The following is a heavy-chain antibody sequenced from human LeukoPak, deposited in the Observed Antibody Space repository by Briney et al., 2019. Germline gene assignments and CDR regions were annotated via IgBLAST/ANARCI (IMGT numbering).Heavy chain of an antibody. CDR2: ISWDGGST. J-gene: IGHJ4*02. D-gene: IGHD6-19*01. CDR1: GFTFDDYT. V-gene: IGHV3-43*01. Sequence: GGSLRLSCAASGFTFDDYTMHWVRQAPGKGLEWVSLISWDGGSTYYADSVKGRFTISRDNSKNSLYLQINSLRTEDTALYYCAKASGYSSGWLDYWGQGTLVTVSS. CDR3: AKASGYSSGWLDY.